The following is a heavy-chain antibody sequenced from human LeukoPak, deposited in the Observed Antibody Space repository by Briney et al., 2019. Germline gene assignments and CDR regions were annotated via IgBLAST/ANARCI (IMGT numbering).Heavy chain of an antibody. J-gene: IGHJ4*02. CDR3: ARERITMVRGVIITSLFDY. Sequence: SETLSLTCTVSGGSISSYYWSWIRQPAGKGLEWIGRIYTSGSTNYTPSLKSRVTMSVDTSKNQFSLKLSSVTAADTAVYYCARERITMVRGVIITSLFDYWGQGTLVTVSS. CDR2: IYTSGST. D-gene: IGHD3-10*01. CDR1: GGSISSYY. V-gene: IGHV4-4*07.